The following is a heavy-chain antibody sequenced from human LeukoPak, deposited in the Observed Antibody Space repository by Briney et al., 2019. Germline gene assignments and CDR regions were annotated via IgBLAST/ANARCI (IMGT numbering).Heavy chain of an antibody. Sequence: GGSLRLSCAASGFTFNTYWMTWVRQAPGKGLEWVANIKQDGSEKYYVDSVKGRFTISRDNSKNTMYLQMNSLRAEDTAVYYCAKEPPYSGSYFDYWGQGTLVTVSS. CDR3: AKEPPYSGSYFDY. D-gene: IGHD1-26*01. J-gene: IGHJ4*02. V-gene: IGHV3-7*01. CDR1: GFTFNTYW. CDR2: IKQDGSEK.